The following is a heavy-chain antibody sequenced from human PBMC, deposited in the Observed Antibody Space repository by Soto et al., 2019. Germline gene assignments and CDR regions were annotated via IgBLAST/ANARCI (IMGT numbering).Heavy chain of an antibody. CDR3: ATRDQMTPTKNYYHN. Sequence: SETLSLTCTVSGGSISSRNYYWGWIRQPPGKGLEWIASLIYSGNTYYNPSLKSRVTISVDTSKSQFSLELTSVTAADTAVYYCATRDQMTPTKNYYHNWGQGTLVTVSS. CDR1: GGSISSRNYY. D-gene: IGHD2-2*01. CDR2: LIYSGNT. V-gene: IGHV4-39*01. J-gene: IGHJ4*02.